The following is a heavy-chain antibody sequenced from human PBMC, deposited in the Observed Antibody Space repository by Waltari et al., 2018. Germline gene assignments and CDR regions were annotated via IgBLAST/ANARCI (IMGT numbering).Heavy chain of an antibody. D-gene: IGHD7-27*01. CDR1: GFSFSDYS. V-gene: IGHV3-21*01. CDR3: ATGGWGFYLDY. CDR2: ISSSSGYT. J-gene: IGHJ4*02. Sequence: EVHLVASGGGWVKPGGSLRLACAASGFSFSDYSMNWVRQAPGKGLECVSSISSSSGYTHYADSVKGRFTISRDNAKNSLYLQMNSLRAEDTAVYYCATGGWGFYLDYWGQGTLVTVSS.